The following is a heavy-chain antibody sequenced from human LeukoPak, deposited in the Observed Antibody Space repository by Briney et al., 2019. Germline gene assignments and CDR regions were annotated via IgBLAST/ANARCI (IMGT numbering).Heavy chain of an antibody. CDR2: INSDSEKR. V-gene: IGHV3-21*04. J-gene: IGHJ4*02. CDR3: ARGANYPDY. Sequence: KPGGSLRLSCAASGLSFSSYIMNWVRQSPGKGLEWVSSINSDSEKRYYADSGKGRFIISRDNAKKSLFLQMNSLTAEDTAVNFCARGANYPDYWGQGTLVTVSS. D-gene: IGHD4/OR15-4a*01. CDR1: GLSFSSYI.